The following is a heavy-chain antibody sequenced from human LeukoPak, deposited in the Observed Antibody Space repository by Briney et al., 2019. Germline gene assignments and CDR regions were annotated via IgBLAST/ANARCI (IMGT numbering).Heavy chain of an antibody. CDR3: ARGRYTSGWYPDYFDY. J-gene: IGHJ4*02. CDR2: IKQDGSGE. D-gene: IGHD6-19*01. V-gene: IGHV3-7*04. Sequence: GGSLRLSCVASEFTFSNYWMSWVRQAPGKGLEWVANIKQDGSGEYYVDSVKGRFTISRDNAKTSLFLQMNSLRVEDTAVYFCARGRYTSGWYPDYFDYWGQGTLVTLSS. CDR1: EFTFSNYW.